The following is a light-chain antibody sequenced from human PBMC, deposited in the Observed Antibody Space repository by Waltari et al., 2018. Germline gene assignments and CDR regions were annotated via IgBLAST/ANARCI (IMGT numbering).Light chain of an antibody. J-gene: IGLJ3*02. CDR3: AAWDDSLGAWV. CDR1: GFNIGDNL. V-gene: IGLV1-47*01. Sequence: QSVVTQPPSATGTLGQRVTMSCSGSGFNIGDNLVTWFQQLPGSAPKRLIYLNNQRPSGVPDRFSGSKSGTSASLAISGLQSEDEADYYCAAWDDSLGAWVFGGGTKLTVL. CDR2: LNN.